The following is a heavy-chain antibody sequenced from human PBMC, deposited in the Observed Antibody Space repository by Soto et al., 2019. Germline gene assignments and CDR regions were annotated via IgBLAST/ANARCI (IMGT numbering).Heavy chain of an antibody. CDR3: ARGGYHDSSGYYRKSEYLQH. Sequence: PSETLSLTCAVYGGYFSGYYWSWIRQPPWKGLEWIGEINNSGSTNYNPSLRSRVTISVDTAKNQFSLKLSSVTAADTAVYYSARGGYHDSSGYYRKSEYLQHWGQGTLVTVS. CDR2: INNSGST. D-gene: IGHD3-22*01. J-gene: IGHJ1*01. CDR1: GGYFSGYY. V-gene: IGHV4-34*01.